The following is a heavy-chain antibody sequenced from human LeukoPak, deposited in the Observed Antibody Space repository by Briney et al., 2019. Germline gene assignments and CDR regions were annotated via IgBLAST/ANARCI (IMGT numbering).Heavy chain of an antibody. Sequence: PGVSLRLSCAASGFTFSSYWMHWVRQAPGKGLVWVSRINSDGSSTIYADSVKGRFTISRDNAKNTLYLQMNSLRAEDTAVYYCARDGQSSSSWYPYYYYYYGMDVWGKGTTVTVSS. J-gene: IGHJ6*04. CDR1: GFTFSSYW. CDR2: INSDGSST. CDR3: ARDGQSSSSWYPYYYYYYGMDV. D-gene: IGHD6-13*01. V-gene: IGHV3-74*01.